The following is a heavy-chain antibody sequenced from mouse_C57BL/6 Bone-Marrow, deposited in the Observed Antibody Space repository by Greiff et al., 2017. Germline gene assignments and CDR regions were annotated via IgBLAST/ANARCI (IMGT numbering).Heavy chain of an antibody. V-gene: IGHV1-74*01. J-gene: IGHJ4*01. CDR2: IHPSDSDT. D-gene: IGHD3-2*02. CDR1: GYTFTSYW. Sequence: QVQLQQPGAELVKPGASVKVSCKASGYTFTSYWMHWVKQRPGQGLEWIGRIHPSDSDTNYNQKFKGKATLTVDKSSSTAYMQLSRLTSEDSAVYYCGIKWDSSAPLAMDYWGQGTSVTVSS. CDR3: GIKWDSSAPLAMDY.